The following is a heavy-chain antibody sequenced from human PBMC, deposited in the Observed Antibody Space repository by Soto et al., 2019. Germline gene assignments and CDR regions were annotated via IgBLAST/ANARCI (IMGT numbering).Heavy chain of an antibody. Sequence: QVQLVESGGGVVQPGRSLRLSCAASGFTSSSYGMHWVRQAPGKGLEWVAVIWYDGSNKYYADSVKGRFTISRDNSKNTLYLQMNSLRAEDTAVYYCARVGSISGWYDYWGQGTLVTVSS. D-gene: IGHD6-19*01. CDR3: ARVGSISGWYDY. V-gene: IGHV3-33*01. J-gene: IGHJ4*02. CDR1: GFTSSSYG. CDR2: IWYDGSNK.